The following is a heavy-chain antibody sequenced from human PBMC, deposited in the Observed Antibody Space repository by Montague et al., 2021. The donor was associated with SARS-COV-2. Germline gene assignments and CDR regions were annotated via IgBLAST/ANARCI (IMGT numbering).Heavy chain of an antibody. CDR1: GASMINNY. J-gene: IGHJ6*02. Sequence: SETLSLTCSVSGASMINNYWSWIRQPPGKGLKWMGYIYYTGSTDYNPSLESRATLSIDTSKNEFSLEPTSVTAADTAVYYCARGGGRLQYSYYYGMDVWGQGTTVTVSS. V-gene: IGHV4-59*12. CDR3: ARGGGRLQYSYYYGMDV. D-gene: IGHD5-12*01. CDR2: IYYTGST.